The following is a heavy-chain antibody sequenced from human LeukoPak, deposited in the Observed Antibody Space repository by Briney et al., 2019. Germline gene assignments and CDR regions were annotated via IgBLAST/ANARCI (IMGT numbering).Heavy chain of an antibody. J-gene: IGHJ4*02. V-gene: IGHV3-48*03. CDR2: ISSSGSTI. Sequence: SGGSLRLSCAASGFTFSSYEMNWVRQAPGKGLEWVSYISSSGSTIYYADSVKGRFTISRDNAKNSLYLQMNSLRAEDTAVYYCARELTGSSWYYGLVDYWGRGTLVTVSS. CDR3: ARELTGSSWYYGLVDY. CDR1: GFTFSSYE. D-gene: IGHD6-13*01.